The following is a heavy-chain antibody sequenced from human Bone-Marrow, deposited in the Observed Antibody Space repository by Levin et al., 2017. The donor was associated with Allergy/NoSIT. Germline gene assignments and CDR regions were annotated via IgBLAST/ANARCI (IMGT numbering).Heavy chain of an antibody. Sequence: PGGSLRLSCAASGFTFSTYAMSWVRQAPGKGLEWVSSYSGSGGNTFYADSVKGRFTISRDNSKNTLYLQMNSLRVEDTAVYYCAKESGSGTYYLYYFDYWGQGTLVTVS. CDR2: YSGSGGNT. CDR1: GFTFSTYA. J-gene: IGHJ4*02. CDR3: AKESGSGTYYLYYFDY. D-gene: IGHD3-10*01. V-gene: IGHV3-23*01.